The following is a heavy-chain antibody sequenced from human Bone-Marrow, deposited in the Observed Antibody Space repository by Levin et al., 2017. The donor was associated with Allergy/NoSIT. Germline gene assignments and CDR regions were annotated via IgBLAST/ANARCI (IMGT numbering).Heavy chain of an antibody. CDR2: IYYSGST. CDR3: ARHHLHCGGDCYLNWFDP. CDR1: GGSISSSSYY. V-gene: IGHV4-39*01. D-gene: IGHD2-21*02. Sequence: SETLSLTCTVSGGSISSSSYYWGWIRQPPGKGLEWIGSIYYSGSTYYNPSLKSRVTISVDTSKNQFSLKLSSVTAADTAVYYCARHHLHCGGDCYLNWFDPWGQGTLVTVSS. J-gene: IGHJ5*02.